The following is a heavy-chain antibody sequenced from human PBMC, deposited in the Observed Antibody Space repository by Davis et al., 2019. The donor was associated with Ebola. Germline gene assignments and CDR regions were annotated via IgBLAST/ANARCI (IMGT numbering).Heavy chain of an antibody. V-gene: IGHV2-5*02. Sequence: SGPTLPKPTQTLTLTCTFSGFSLSTSGVSVGWIRHPPGKALEWPALIHWDDDKRYSPSLKSRLTITKDTSKNQVVLTMTNMDPVDTATYYCAHSPNYYGLNYFDYWGQGTLVTVSS. CDR3: AHSPNYYGLNYFDY. D-gene: IGHD3-10*01. J-gene: IGHJ4*02. CDR2: IHWDDDK. CDR1: GFSLSTSGVS.